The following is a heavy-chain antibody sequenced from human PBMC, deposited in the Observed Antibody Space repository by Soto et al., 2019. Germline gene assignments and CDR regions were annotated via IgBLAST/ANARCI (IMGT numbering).Heavy chain of an antibody. Sequence: VQLVESGGGVVQPGRSLRLSCAASGFTFSSYAMHWVRQAPGKGLEWVAVISYDGSNKYYADSVKGRFTISRDNSKNSLYLQMNSLRAEDTAVYYCARDLDTAMVEYYYYYGMDVWGQGTTVTVSS. V-gene: IGHV3-30-3*01. CDR2: ISYDGSNK. CDR3: ARDLDTAMVEYYYYYGMDV. D-gene: IGHD5-18*01. J-gene: IGHJ6*02. CDR1: GFTFSSYA.